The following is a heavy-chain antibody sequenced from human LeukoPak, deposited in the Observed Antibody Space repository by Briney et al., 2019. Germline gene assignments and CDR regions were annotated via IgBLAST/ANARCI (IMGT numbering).Heavy chain of an antibody. Sequence: GATVKVSCKASGYTFTSYYMHWVRQAPGQGLKWMGIINPSGGSTSYAQKFQGRVTMTRDMSTSTVYMELSSLRSEDTAVYYCARDFQPGNGYSSGFDYWGQGTLVTVSS. J-gene: IGHJ4*02. CDR3: ARDFQPGNGYSSGFDY. V-gene: IGHV1-46*01. CDR1: GYTFTSYY. D-gene: IGHD6-19*01. CDR2: INPSGGST.